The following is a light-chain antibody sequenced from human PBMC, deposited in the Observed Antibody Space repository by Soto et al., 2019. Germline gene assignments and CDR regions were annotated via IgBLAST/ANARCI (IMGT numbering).Light chain of an antibody. Sequence: QSALTQPASVSGSPGQSITISCTGTSSDVGAYNYVSWYQQHPGKAPKLMIFDVTNRPSGVSDRFSGSKSGNTASLTISGLQAEDETDYYCRSYTSSRSYVFGTGTKVTVL. CDR2: DVT. CDR3: RSYTSSRSYV. V-gene: IGLV2-14*03. CDR1: SSDVGAYNY. J-gene: IGLJ1*01.